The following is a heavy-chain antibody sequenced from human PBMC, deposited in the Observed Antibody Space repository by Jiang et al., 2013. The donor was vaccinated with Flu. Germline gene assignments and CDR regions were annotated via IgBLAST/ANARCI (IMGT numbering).Heavy chain of an antibody. CDR3: ARRTMVTTYDF. J-gene: IGHJ4*02. Sequence: GAEVKKPGESLKISCKGSGYSFTSYWIGWVRQMPGKGLEWMGRIDPSDSYTNYSPSFQGHVTISADESINTAYLHWNSLKASDTAVYYCARRTMVTTYDFWGQGTLVTVSS. CDR1: GYSFTSYW. CDR2: IDPSDSYT. V-gene: IGHV5-10-1*01. D-gene: IGHD4/OR15-4a*01.